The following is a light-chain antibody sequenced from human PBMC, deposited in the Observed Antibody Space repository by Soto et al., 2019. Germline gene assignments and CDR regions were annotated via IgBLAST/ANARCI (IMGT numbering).Light chain of an antibody. CDR2: AAS. CDR1: QSISSY. CDR3: QQSYITPPIT. J-gene: IGKJ5*01. V-gene: IGKV1-39*01. Sequence: DLQMTQSPSSLSSSLGDRVTITCRASQSISSYLNWYQQKPGKAPKLLIYAASSLQSGVPSRFSGSGSGTDFTLTISSLQPEDFATYFCQQSYITPPITFGQGTRLEIK.